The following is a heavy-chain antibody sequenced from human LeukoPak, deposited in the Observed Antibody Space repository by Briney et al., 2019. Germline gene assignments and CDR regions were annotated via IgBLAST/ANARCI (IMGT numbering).Heavy chain of an antibody. Sequence: AASVKVSCKASGYTFTSYGISWVRQAPGQGLEWMGWISAYNGNTNYAQKFQGRVTMTRDTSISTAYMELSRLRSDDTAVYYCARDLAVPAAMAFDYWGQGTLVTVSS. D-gene: IGHD2-2*01. V-gene: IGHV1-18*01. CDR1: GYTFTSYG. J-gene: IGHJ4*02. CDR3: ARDLAVPAAMAFDY. CDR2: ISAYNGNT.